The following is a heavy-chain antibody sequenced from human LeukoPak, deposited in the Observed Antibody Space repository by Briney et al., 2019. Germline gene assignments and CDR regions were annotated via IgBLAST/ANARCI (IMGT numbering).Heavy chain of an antibody. Sequence: GASVKVSCKASGYTFTGYYMHWVRQAPGQGLEWTGRINPNSGGTNYAQKFQGRVTMTRDTSISTAYMELSRLRSDDTAVYYCARSSRLWFNDGRADKNWGQGTLVTVSS. CDR1: GYTFTGYY. V-gene: IGHV1-2*06. D-gene: IGHD1-26*01. J-gene: IGHJ4*02. CDR2: INPNSGGT. CDR3: ARSSRLWFNDGRADKN.